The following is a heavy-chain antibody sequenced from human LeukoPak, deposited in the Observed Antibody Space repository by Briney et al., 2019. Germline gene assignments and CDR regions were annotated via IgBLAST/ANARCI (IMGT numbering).Heavy chain of an antibody. V-gene: IGHV3-7*01. CDR2: IQQHGSET. J-gene: IGHJ1*01. CDR1: GFTFSNYW. Sequence: GGSLRLSCAGSGFTFSNYWMSWVRQAPGKGLEWVANIQQHGSETYYGDSVKGRFTISRDNAKNSLYLQMNSLRAEDTAVYYCATYSSSNGREFQYWGQGTLVTVSS. CDR3: ATYSSSNGREFQY. D-gene: IGHD2-2*01.